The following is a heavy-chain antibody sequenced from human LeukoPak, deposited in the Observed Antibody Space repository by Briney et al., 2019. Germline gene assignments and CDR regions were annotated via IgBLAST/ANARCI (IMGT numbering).Heavy chain of an antibody. CDR2: ISGSGGST. CDR3: AKGGNVYCNNGICSPRVVAVVDY. V-gene: IGHV3-23*01. J-gene: IGHJ4*02. CDR1: GFTLSSYA. D-gene: IGHD2-8*01. Sequence: PGGSLTLSCAAYGFTLSSYAMSWVRQAPGKGLEWISGISGSGGSTHYADSVKGRFTISRATSKNTLYLQINTLRAEDTAVYYCAKGGNVYCNNGICSPRVVAVVDYWGQGTLVTVSS.